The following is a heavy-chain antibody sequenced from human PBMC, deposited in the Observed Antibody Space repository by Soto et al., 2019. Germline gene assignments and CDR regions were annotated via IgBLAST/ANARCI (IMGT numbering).Heavy chain of an antibody. D-gene: IGHD2-15*01. Sequence: GESLKISCKGSGYSFTSYWIGWVRQMPGKGLEWMGIIYPGDSDTRYSPSFQGQVTISADKSISTAYLQWSSLKASDTAMCYCARTPGPEVAASLAYYYFTGMDVWGQGTTVTVSS. J-gene: IGHJ6*02. CDR2: IYPGDSDT. CDR1: GYSFTSYW. CDR3: ARTPGPEVAASLAYYYFTGMDV. V-gene: IGHV5-51*01.